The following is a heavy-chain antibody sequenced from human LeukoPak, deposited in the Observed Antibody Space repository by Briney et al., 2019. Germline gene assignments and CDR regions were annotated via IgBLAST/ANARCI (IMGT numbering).Heavy chain of an antibody. CDR3: ARLPYYYDRSGDRRAEYFQY. V-gene: IGHV5-51*01. Sequence: GEPLKISCKGSGYSFTTYWIGWVRQMPGKSLEWMGIIYPGDSDTRYSPSLQGQVTISVDKSISTAYLQWSSLKASDTAMYYCARLPYYYDRSGDRRAEYFQYWGQGTLVTVSS. D-gene: IGHD3-22*01. J-gene: IGHJ1*01. CDR1: GYSFTTYW. CDR2: IYPGDSDT.